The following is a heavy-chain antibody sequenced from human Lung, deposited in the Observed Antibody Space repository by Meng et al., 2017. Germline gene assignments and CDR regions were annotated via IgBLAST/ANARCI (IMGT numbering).Heavy chain of an antibody. J-gene: IGHJ4*02. CDR1: GYTFAAYW. CDR3: ARDEDISAAGKLFGDY. D-gene: IGHD6-13*01. Sequence: GQLGPSGPEVKKPGASVKLSCKPSGYTFAAYWIHWFRQAPGQGLEWMGRIDPNNDHTQYAQNFQGRVTMTSDTSISTVYMELNGLRSDDTAVYYCARDEDISAAGKLFGDYWGQGTLVTVSS. V-gene: IGHV1-2*06. CDR2: IDPNNDHT.